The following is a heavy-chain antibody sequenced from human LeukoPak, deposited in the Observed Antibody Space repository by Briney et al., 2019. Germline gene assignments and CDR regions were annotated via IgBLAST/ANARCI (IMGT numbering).Heavy chain of an antibody. CDR3: ARGYYDSSVPAPDYYYYMDV. CDR2: IWYDGSNE. D-gene: IGHD3-22*01. V-gene: IGHV3-33*01. Sequence: GGSLRLSCAASGFTFSSYGMHWVRQAPGKGLEWVVVIWYDGSNEYYADSVKGRFTISRDNSKNTLYLQMNRLRAEDTAVYYCARGYYDSSVPAPDYYYYMDVWGKGTTVTVSS. J-gene: IGHJ6*03. CDR1: GFTFSSYG.